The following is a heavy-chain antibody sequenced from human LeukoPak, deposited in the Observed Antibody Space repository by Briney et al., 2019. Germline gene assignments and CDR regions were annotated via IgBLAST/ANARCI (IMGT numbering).Heavy chain of an antibody. D-gene: IGHD3-22*01. V-gene: IGHV4-4*07. CDR1: GYSISSGYY. CDR3: ARVGEDSSGYYFAWFDP. CDR2: IYTSGST. Sequence: SETLSLTCTVSGYSISSGYYWSWIRQPAGKGLEWIGRIYTSGSTNYNPSLKSRVTMSVDTSKNQFSLKLSSVTAADTAVYYCARVGEDSSGYYFAWFDPWGQGTLVTVSS. J-gene: IGHJ5*02.